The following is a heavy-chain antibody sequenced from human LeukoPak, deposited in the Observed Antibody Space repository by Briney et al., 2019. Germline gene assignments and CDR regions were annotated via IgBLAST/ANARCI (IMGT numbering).Heavy chain of an antibody. J-gene: IGHJ4*02. CDR2: ISYDGSNK. CDR3: ARDRDSSGWYEGFDY. D-gene: IGHD6-19*01. CDR1: GFTFSSSA. V-gene: IGHV3-30-3*01. Sequence: GGSLRLSCAASGFTFSSSAMPWVRQAPDKGLGWVAVISYDGSNKYYADSVKGRFTISRDNSKNTLYLQMNSLRADDTAVYYCARDRDSSGWYEGFDYWGQGTLVTVSS.